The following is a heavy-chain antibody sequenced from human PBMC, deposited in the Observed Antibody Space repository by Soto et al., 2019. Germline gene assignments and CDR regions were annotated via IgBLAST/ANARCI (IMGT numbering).Heavy chain of an antibody. V-gene: IGHV1-2*02. CDR3: ARGGGVGVAGSAAFDM. CDR2: INPATGAA. Sequence: QLHLVQSGAVVKKPGASVTVSCSASGYPVTAYYMHWVRQAPGRGLEWMGGINPATGAAKYTQTFQGRVTMPRDTSTSTAFMELSGLTSGAPAVFYCARGGGVGVAGSAAFDMWGQGTLVTVSS. J-gene: IGHJ3*02. CDR1: GYPVTAYY. D-gene: IGHD3-3*01.